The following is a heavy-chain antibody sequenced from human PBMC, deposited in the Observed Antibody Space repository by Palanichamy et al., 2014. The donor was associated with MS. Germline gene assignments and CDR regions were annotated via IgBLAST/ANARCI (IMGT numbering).Heavy chain of an antibody. CDR3: ARDLGSGSYLGGFDY. CDR2: ISAYNGNT. D-gene: IGHD1-26*01. CDR1: GYTFTSYA. J-gene: IGHJ4*02. Sequence: QVQLVQSGAEVKKPGASVKVSCKASGYTFTSYAISWVRQAPGQGLEWMGWISAYNGNTNYAQKLQGRVTMTTDTSMSTAYMELRSLRSDDTAVYYCARDLGSGSYLGGFDYWGQGTLVTVSS. V-gene: IGHV1-18*01.